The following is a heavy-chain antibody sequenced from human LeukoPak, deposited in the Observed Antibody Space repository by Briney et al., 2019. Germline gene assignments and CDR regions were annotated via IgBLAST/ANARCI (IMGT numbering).Heavy chain of an antibody. J-gene: IGHJ4*02. CDR2: IYYSGST. Sequence: TLSLTCTVSGGSISSGGYYWSWIRQHPGKGLEWIGYIYYSGSTYYNPSLKSRVTISVDTSKNQFSLKLSSVTAADTAVYYCARGYLNGYNYDYWGQGTLVTVPS. V-gene: IGHV4-31*03. CDR3: ARGYLNGYNYDY. CDR1: GGSISSGGYY. D-gene: IGHD5-24*01.